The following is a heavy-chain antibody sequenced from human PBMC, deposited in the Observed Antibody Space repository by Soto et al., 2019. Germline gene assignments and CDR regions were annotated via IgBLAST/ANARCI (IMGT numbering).Heavy chain of an antibody. CDR2: INSDGSST. D-gene: IGHD3-3*01. J-gene: IGHJ6*02. V-gene: IGHV3-74*01. CDR3: TRVRTIWSGYSYGMDV. CDR1: GFTFSSYW. Sequence: GGSLRLSCAASGFTFSSYWVHWVRQAPGKGLVWVSRINSDGSSTSYADSVKGRFTISRDNAKNTLYLQMNSRRAEDTAVYYCTRVRTIWSGYSYGMDVWGQGTTVTVSS.